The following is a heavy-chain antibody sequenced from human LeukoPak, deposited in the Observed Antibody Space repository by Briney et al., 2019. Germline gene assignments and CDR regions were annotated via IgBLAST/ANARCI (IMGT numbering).Heavy chain of an antibody. Sequence: GGSLKLSCAASGFTFSGSAMHWVRQASGKGLEWVGRIRSKANSYATAYAASVKGRFTISRDDLKNTAYLQMNSLKTEDTAVYYCTRHCSSTSCYDWGFDYWGQGTLVTVSS. D-gene: IGHD2-2*01. CDR2: IRSKANSYAT. CDR1: GFTFSGSA. V-gene: IGHV3-73*01. J-gene: IGHJ4*02. CDR3: TRHCSSTSCYDWGFDY.